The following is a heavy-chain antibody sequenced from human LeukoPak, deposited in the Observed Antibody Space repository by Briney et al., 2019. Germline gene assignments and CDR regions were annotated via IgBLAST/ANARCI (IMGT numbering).Heavy chain of an antibody. Sequence: SVKVSCKASGGTFSSYAISWVRQAPGQGLEWMGGIIPIFGTANYAQKFQGRVTITADESTSTAYMELSSLRSEDTAVYYCATTYTGYSSSWYSGPGYYYYYMDVWGKGTTVTVSS. D-gene: IGHD6-13*01. V-gene: IGHV1-69*13. CDR3: ATTYTGYSSSWYSGPGYYYYYMDV. CDR2: IIPIFGTA. CDR1: GGTFSSYA. J-gene: IGHJ6*03.